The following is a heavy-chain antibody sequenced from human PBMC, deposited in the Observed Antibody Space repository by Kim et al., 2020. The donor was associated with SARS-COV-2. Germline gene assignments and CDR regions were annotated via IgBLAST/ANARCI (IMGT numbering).Heavy chain of an antibody. CDR1: GGSISSSSYY. D-gene: IGHD3-10*01. CDR2: IYYSGST. J-gene: IGHJ4*02. V-gene: IGHV4-39*01. Sequence: SETLSLTCTVSGGSISSSSYYWGWIRQPPGKGLEWIGSIYYSGSTYYNPSLKSRVTISVDTSKNQFSLKLSSVTAADTAVYYCARHERGFRLVYYYGRFDYGGQGTLVTVSS. CDR3: ARHERGFRLVYYYGRFDY.